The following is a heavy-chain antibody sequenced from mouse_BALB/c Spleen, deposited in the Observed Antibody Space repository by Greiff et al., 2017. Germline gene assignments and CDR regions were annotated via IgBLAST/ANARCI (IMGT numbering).Heavy chain of an antibody. Sequence: VQLQQSGAELAKPGASVKMSCKASGYTFTSYWMHWVKQRPGQGLEWIGYINPSTGYTEYNLKFKDKATLTADKSSSTAYMQLSSLTSEDSAVYYCARRGFDYWGQGTTLTVSS. CDR1: GYTFTSYW. V-gene: IGHV1-7*01. J-gene: IGHJ2*01. CDR2: INPSTGYT. CDR3: ARRGFDY.